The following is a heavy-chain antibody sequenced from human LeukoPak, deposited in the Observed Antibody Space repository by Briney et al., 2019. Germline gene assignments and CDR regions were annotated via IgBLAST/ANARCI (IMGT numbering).Heavy chain of an antibody. J-gene: IGHJ4*02. CDR1: GGSISRYY. Sequence: PSETLSLTRTVSGGSISRYYWSWIRQPPGKGLEWTGYISYSGSTNYNPSLKSRVTISIDTSKNQFSLKLSSVTAADTAMYYCARHLYDSRGQISFDYWGQGTLVTVSS. V-gene: IGHV4-59*08. CDR3: ARHLYDSRGQISFDY. D-gene: IGHD3-22*01. CDR2: ISYSGST.